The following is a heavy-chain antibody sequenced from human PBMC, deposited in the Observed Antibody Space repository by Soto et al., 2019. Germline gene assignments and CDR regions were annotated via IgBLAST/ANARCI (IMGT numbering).Heavy chain of an antibody. D-gene: IGHD3-22*01. V-gene: IGHV4-39*07. CDR3: ARVLLPSLGPFDY. CDR2: IYYSGST. Sequence: PSETLSLTCTFSGGSVSSSSYYWGWVRKPPGKGLEWIGDIYYSGSTYYNPSLKSRVTISVDTSKNQFSLKLSSVTAADTAVYYCARVLLPSLGPFDYWGQGTLVTVSS. J-gene: IGHJ4*02. CDR1: GGSVSSSSYY.